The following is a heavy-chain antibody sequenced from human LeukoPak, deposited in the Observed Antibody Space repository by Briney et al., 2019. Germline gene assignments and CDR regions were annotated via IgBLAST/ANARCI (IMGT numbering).Heavy chain of an antibody. CDR1: GGTFSSYA. CDR3: ARDLMVRGGNNWFDP. D-gene: IGHD3-10*01. Sequence: SVKVSCKASGGTFSSYAISWVRQAPGQGLEWMGGIIPIFGTANYAQKFQGRVTITADESTSTAYMELSSLRSEDTAVYYCARDLMVRGGNNWFDPWGQGTLVTVSS. J-gene: IGHJ5*02. CDR2: IIPIFGTA. V-gene: IGHV1-69*13.